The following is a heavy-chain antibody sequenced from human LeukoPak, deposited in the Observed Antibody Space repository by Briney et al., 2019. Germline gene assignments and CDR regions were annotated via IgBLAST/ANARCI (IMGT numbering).Heavy chain of an antibody. V-gene: IGHV4-34*01. CDR3: ARGWNSSGWYRYYYYIDV. CDR1: GGSFSGYY. D-gene: IGHD6-19*01. CDR2: INHSGST. Sequence: PSETLSLTCAVYGGSFSGYYWSWIRQPPGKGLEWIGEINHSGSTNYNPSLKSRVTISVDTSKNQFSLKLSSVTAADTAVYYCARGWNSSGWYRYYYYIDVSGKGTTVTVSS. J-gene: IGHJ6*03.